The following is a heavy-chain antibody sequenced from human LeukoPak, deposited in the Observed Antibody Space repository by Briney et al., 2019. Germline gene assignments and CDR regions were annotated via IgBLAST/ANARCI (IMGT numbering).Heavy chain of an antibody. J-gene: IGHJ3*02. CDR3: ARLYSSSWYGGGAFDI. D-gene: IGHD6-13*01. V-gene: IGHV3-30*04. Sequence: GGSLRLSCAASGFTISSYAMHWVRQAPGKGLEWVAVMSYDGSNKYYADSVKGRFTISRDNSKNTLYLQMNSLRAEDTAVYYCARLYSSSWYGGGAFDIWGQGTMVTVSS. CDR1: GFTISSYA. CDR2: MSYDGSNK.